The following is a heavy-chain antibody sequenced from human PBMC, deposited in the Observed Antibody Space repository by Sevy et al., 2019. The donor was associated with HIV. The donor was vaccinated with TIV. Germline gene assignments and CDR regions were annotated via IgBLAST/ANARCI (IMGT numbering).Heavy chain of an antibody. CDR2: SSWNSGSI. CDR1: GFTFDDYA. Sequence: GGSLRLSCVASGFTFDDYAMHWVRQAPGKGPEWVSGSSWNSGSIGYAESVKGRFTISRDNAKNSLYLQMNSLRVEDTALYYCAKGIRYCTGWDSWFGSWGQGTLVTVSS. V-gene: IGHV3-9*01. CDR3: AKGIRYCTGWDSWFGS. D-gene: IGHD6-19*01. J-gene: IGHJ5*01.